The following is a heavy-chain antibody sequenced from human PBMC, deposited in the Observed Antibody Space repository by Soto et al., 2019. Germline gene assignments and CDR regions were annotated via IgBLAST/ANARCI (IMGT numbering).Heavy chain of an antibody. CDR2: IYYSGST. D-gene: IGHD6-19*01. J-gene: IGHJ4*02. CDR1: GGSISSSSYY. V-gene: IGHV4-39*01. Sequence: SETLSLTCTVSGGSISSSSYYWGWIRQPPGKGLEWIGSIYYSGSTYYNPSLKSRVTISVDTSKNQFSLKLSSVTAADTAVYYCARSFSLFDAVAGTFDYWGQGTLVTVSS. CDR3: ARSFSLFDAVAGTFDY.